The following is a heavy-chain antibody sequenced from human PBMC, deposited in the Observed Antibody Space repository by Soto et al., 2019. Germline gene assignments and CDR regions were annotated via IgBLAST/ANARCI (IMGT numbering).Heavy chain of an antibody. Sequence: PGESLKISCKGSGYNFITNWIGWVRQMPGKGLEWMGIIYPGDSDTKYSPSFQGQVTMSVDKSTGTAYLQWNSLKASDTAIYYCARHQGSPGYYYGMDVWGPGTTVTVSS. CDR2: IYPGDSDT. D-gene: IGHD6-13*01. J-gene: IGHJ6*02. CDR3: ARHQGSPGYYYGMDV. V-gene: IGHV5-51*01. CDR1: GYNFITNW.